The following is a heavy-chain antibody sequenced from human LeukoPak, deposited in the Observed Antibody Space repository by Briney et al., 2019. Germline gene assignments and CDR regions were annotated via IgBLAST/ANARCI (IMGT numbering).Heavy chain of an antibody. Sequence: GGSLRLSCAASGFTFSSYGMHWVRQAPGKGLEWVSTISGSSGSTYYADSVKGRFTISRDNSKNTLYLQMNSLRVEDTAVLYCAKVSRSGSYYHFDYWGQGTLVTVSS. V-gene: IGHV3-23*01. J-gene: IGHJ4*02. CDR3: AKVSRSGSYYHFDY. CDR1: GFTFSSYG. CDR2: ISGSSGST. D-gene: IGHD3-10*01.